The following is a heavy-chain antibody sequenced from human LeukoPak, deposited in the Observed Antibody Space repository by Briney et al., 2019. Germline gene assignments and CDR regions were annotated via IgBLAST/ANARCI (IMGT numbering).Heavy chain of an antibody. D-gene: IGHD6-13*01. V-gene: IGHV3-30*02. CDR2: IRYDGSNK. CDR1: GFTFSSYG. CDR3: ARASIAAAGYYFDY. Sequence: GGSLRLSCAASGFTFSSYGMHWVRQAPGKGLEWVAFIRYDGSNKYYADSVKGRFTFSRDNSKNTVYLQMNSLRAEDTAVYYCARASIAAAGYYFDYWGQGTLVTVSS. J-gene: IGHJ4*02.